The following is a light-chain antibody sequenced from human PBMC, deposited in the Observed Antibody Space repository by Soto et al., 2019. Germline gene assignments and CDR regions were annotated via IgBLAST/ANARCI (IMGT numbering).Light chain of an antibody. J-gene: IGLJ3*02. CDR1: SSDVGGYNY. CDR3: CSYAGTYTFWV. CDR2: DVT. V-gene: IGLV2-11*01. Sequence: QSALTQPRSVSGSPGQSVTISCTGTSSDVGGYNYVSWYQHHPGKAPKLMICDVTKRPSGVPDRFSGSKSGNTASLTISSLQAEDEADYYCCSYAGTYTFWVFGGGTEVTVL.